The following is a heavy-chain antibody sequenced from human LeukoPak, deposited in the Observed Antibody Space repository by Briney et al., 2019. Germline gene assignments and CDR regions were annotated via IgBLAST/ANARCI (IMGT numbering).Heavy chain of an antibody. CDR3: ARGGRDNVWGSYRYPIDY. D-gene: IGHD3-16*02. CDR2: ISWNSGSI. CDR1: GFTFDDYA. J-gene: IGHJ4*02. Sequence: GGSLRLSCAASGFTFDDYAMHWVRQAPGKGLEWVSGISWNSGSIGYADSVKGRFTISRDNAKNSLYLQMNSLRAEDTAVYYCARGGRDNVWGSYRYPIDYWGQGTLVTVSS. V-gene: IGHV3-9*01.